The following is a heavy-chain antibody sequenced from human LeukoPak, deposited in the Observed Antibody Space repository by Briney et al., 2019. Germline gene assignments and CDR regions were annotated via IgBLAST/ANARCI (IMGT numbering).Heavy chain of an antibody. CDR2: IYDSGST. D-gene: IGHD5-24*01. J-gene: IGHJ5*02. V-gene: IGHV4-59*12. CDR1: GGSISSYY. CDR3: ARESLTWLQSRTSWFDP. Sequence: SETLSLTCTVSGGSISSYYWSWIRQPPGKGLEWIGYIYDSGSTNYNPSLKSRVTISVDSSKNQFSLRLSSVTAADTAVYYCARESLTWLQSRTSWFDPWGQGTLVTVSS.